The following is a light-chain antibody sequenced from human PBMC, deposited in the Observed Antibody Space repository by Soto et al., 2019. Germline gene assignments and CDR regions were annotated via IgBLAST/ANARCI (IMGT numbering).Light chain of an antibody. CDR3: QQYNSYSWT. CDR2: DAS. CDR1: QSISSS. V-gene: IGKV1-5*01. J-gene: IGKJ1*01. Sequence: DIQMTQSPSTLSASVGDRVTITCRARQSISSSLAWYQQKLGKAPKLLIYDASRLESGVPARISGSGPGTEFTLTISSLQPDDFATYYCQQYNSYSWTFGQGTKVEIK.